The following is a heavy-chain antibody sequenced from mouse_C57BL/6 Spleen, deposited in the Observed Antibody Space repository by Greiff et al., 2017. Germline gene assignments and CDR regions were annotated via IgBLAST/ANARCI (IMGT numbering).Heavy chain of an antibody. Sequence: QVQLQQSGAELVKPGASVKISCKASGYAFSSYWMNWVKQRPGKGLELIGQIYPGDGDTNYNGKFKGKATLTADKSSSTAYMQLSSLTSEDSAVYFCATGPTTVVANYAMDYWGQGTSVTVSS. D-gene: IGHD1-1*01. V-gene: IGHV1-80*01. CDR3: ATGPTTVVANYAMDY. CDR2: IYPGDGDT. CDR1: GYAFSSYW. J-gene: IGHJ4*01.